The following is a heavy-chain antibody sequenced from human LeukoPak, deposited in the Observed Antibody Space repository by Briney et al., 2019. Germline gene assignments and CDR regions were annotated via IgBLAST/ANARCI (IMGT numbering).Heavy chain of an antibody. CDR1: GFTVTSND. V-gene: IGHV3-66*01. Sequence: PGGSQRLSCAVSGFTVTSNDMSWVRQAPGKGLEWGSVMFSGGSTYYADSVKGRFTISRDNSKNTLYLQMNSLRDDDTAVFYCARDPGHEGFDIWGQGTMVTVSS. CDR2: MFSGGST. CDR3: ARDPGHEGFDI. J-gene: IGHJ3*02.